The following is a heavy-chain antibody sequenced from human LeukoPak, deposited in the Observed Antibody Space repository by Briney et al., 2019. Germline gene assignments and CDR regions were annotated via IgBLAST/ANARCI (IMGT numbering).Heavy chain of an antibody. J-gene: IGHJ6*02. CDR1: GFTFSSYS. V-gene: IGHV3-21*01. CDR2: ISSSTSYI. D-gene: IGHD5-18*01. Sequence: GGSLRLSCAASGFTFSSYSMNWVRQAPGKGLEWVSFISSSTSYIYFADSVKGRFTISRDNAKNSLYLQMNSLRAEDTAVYYCARDRDTGYSYIYGMDVWGQGTTVTVS. CDR3: ARDRDTGYSYIYGMDV.